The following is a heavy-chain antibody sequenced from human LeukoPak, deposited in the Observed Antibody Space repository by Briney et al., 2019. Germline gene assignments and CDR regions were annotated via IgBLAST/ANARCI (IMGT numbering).Heavy chain of an antibody. CDR1: GGSINSYY. D-gene: IGHD5/OR15-5a*01. V-gene: IGHV4-59*01. CDR2: IYYSGST. J-gene: IGHJ5*02. CDR3: ARDSVSSHWFDP. Sequence: SETLSLTCTVSGGSINSYYWSWIRQPPGKGLEWIGYIYYSGSTNYNPSLKSRVTISVDMSKNQFSLKLSSVTAADTAVYYCARDSVSSHWFDPWGQGTLVTVSS.